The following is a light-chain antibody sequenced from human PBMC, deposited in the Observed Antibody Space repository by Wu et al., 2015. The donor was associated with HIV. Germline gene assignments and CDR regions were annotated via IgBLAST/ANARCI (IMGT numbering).Light chain of an antibody. J-gene: IGKJ3*01. CDR2: ATS. V-gene: IGKV3-20*01. CDR3: HHYGVSLQFS. Sequence: EIALTQSPATLSLSPGERATLSCRTSQSVVSGYLAWYQQKPGQAPRLLIYATSIRATGVPDRFSGSGSETDFTLTISGLAPEDFAVYYCHHYGVSLQFSFGPGTKVDIK. CDR1: QSVVSGY.